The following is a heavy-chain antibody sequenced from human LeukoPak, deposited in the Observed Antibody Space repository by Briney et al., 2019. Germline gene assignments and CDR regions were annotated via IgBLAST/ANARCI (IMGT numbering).Heavy chain of an antibody. CDR2: ISYDGRNE. Sequence: PGRSLRLSCAASGFTFSSFGMHWVRRAPGKGLEWLAVISYDGRNEYYADSVKGRFTISRDNSKNTVYLQMNSLRPEDTAVYYCAKDRHTVTTFDYWGQGTLVTVSS. V-gene: IGHV3-30*18. CDR3: AKDRHTVTTFDY. J-gene: IGHJ4*02. D-gene: IGHD4-11*01. CDR1: GFTFSSFG.